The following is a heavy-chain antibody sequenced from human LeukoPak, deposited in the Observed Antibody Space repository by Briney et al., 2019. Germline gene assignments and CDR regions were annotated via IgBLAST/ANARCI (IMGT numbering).Heavy chain of an antibody. J-gene: IGHJ4*02. CDR2: VSSSGEST. V-gene: IGHV3-23*01. CDR1: EFTFGNHV. CDR3: ARTIVPPFHVDY. Sequence: GGSLRLSCAASEFTFGNHVMTWVRQAPGKGLELVATVSSSGESTFYADSVQSRFTISRDNSRNTLYLQISSLRSEDTAVYYLARTIVPPFHVDYWGQGSLVTVSS. D-gene: IGHD1/OR15-1a*01.